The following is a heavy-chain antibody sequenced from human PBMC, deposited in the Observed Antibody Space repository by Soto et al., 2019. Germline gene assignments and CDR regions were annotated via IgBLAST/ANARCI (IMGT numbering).Heavy chain of an antibody. J-gene: IGHJ6*02. CDR3: VILEWAAAATGNYYYYYVMDF. CDR1: GGTFSSYA. CDR2: IIPIFGTA. D-gene: IGHD3-3*01. Sequence: SVKVSCKASGGTFSSYAISWVRQAPGQGLEWMGGIIPIFGTANYAQKFQGRVTITADESTSTAYMELSSLRSEDTAVYYCVILEWAAAATGNYYYYYVMDFRGQGSTVTVSS. V-gene: IGHV1-69*13.